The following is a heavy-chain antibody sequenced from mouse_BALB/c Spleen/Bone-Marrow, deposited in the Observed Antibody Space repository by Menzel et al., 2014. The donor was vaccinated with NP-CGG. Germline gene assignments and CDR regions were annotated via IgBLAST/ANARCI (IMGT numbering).Heavy chain of an antibody. J-gene: IGHJ3*01. Sequence: EVQLVESGGGLVQPGGSLKLSCAASGLDFSRYYMSWVRQAPGKGLEWIGEINPDSSPINYTPSLKDKFIISRDNAKNTLYLQMSKVRSEDTALYYCARPRYYGSIFAYWGQGTLVTVSA. D-gene: IGHD1-1*01. CDR3: ARPRYYGSIFAY. CDR1: GLDFSRYY. CDR2: INPDSSPI. V-gene: IGHV4-1*02.